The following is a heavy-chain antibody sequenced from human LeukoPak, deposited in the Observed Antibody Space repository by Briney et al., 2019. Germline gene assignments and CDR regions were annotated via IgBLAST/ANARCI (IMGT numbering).Heavy chain of an antibody. V-gene: IGHV3-23*01. D-gene: IGHD3-22*01. CDR2: ISGSGGST. J-gene: IGHJ4*02. CDR3: ANSAEETYYYDSSGYSEC. CDR1: GFTFSSYA. Sequence: GGSLRLSCAASGFTFSSYAMSWVRQAPGKGLEWVSAISGSGGSTYYADSVKGRFTISRDNSKNTLYLQMNSLRAEDTAVYYCANSAEETYYYDSSGYSECWGQGTLVTVSS.